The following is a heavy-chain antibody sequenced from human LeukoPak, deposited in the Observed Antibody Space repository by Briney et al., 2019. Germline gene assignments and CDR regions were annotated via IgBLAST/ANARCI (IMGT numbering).Heavy chain of an antibody. V-gene: IGHV1-2*02. D-gene: IGHD5-18*01. CDR1: GYTFAGYY. CDR2: INPDSGAT. J-gene: IGHJ4*02. Sequence: ASVKVSCKASGYTFAGYYMHWVRLAPGQGLEWMGWINPDSGATNYAQNFQGRVTMTRDTSISTAYMELSSLRSDDTAVYYCARVYTAMVIKTDYWGQGTLVTVSS. CDR3: ARVYTAMVIKTDY.